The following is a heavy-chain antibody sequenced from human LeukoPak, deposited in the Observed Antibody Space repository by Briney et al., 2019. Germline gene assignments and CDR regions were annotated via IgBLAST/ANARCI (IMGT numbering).Heavy chain of an antibody. Sequence: PSETLSLTCAVYGGSFSGYYWSWIRQPPGKGLEWIGEINHSGSTNYNPSLKSRVTISVDTSKNQFSLKLSSVTAADTAVYYCARAVGGWDNWFDPWGQGTLVTVSS. CDR2: INHSGST. V-gene: IGHV4-34*01. CDR3: ARAVGGWDNWFDP. D-gene: IGHD6-19*01. J-gene: IGHJ5*02. CDR1: GGSFSGYY.